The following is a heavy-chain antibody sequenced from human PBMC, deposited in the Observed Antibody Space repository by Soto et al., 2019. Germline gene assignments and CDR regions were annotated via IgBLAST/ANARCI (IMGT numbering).Heavy chain of an antibody. Sequence: LVKVSCKASGGTFSSYAISWVRQAPGQGLEWMGGIIPIFGTANYAQKFQGRVTITADESTSTAYMELSSLRSEDTAVYYCAREGRYSSSSTYYYDSSGYHYPNYFDYWGQGTLVTVSS. CDR3: AREGRYSSSSTYYYDSSGYHYPNYFDY. V-gene: IGHV1-69*13. J-gene: IGHJ4*02. CDR2: IIPIFGTA. D-gene: IGHD3-22*01. CDR1: GGTFSSYA.